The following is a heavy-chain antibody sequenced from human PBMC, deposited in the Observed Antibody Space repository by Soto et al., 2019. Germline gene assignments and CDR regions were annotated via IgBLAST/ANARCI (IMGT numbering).Heavy chain of an antibody. D-gene: IGHD3-22*01. J-gene: IGHJ4*02. CDR3: AKDRTGSYXXSXGYYXYFDY. CDR2: ISYDGSNK. Sequence: QVQLVESGGGVVQPGRSLRLSCAASGFTFSSYGMHWVRQAPGKGLEWVAVISYDGSNKYYADSVKGRFTISRDNSKNTLYLQMNSLRAEDTAVYYCAKDRTGSYXXSXGYYXYFDYWGQGTLVTVSS. V-gene: IGHV3-30*18. CDR1: GFTFSSYG.